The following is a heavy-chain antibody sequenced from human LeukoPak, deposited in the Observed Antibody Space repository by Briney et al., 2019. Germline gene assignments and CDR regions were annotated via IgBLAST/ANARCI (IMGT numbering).Heavy chain of an antibody. D-gene: IGHD4-17*01. Sequence: PGGSLRLSCAASGFTFSSYAMHWVRQAPGKGLEWVAVIYSGGSTYYADSVKGRFTISRDNSKNTLYLQMNSLRAEDTAVYYCASSTVTTIYYYYYGMDVWGQGTTVTVSS. J-gene: IGHJ6*02. CDR1: GFTFSSYA. V-gene: IGHV3-53*01. CDR3: ASSTVTTIYYYYYGMDV. CDR2: IYSGGST.